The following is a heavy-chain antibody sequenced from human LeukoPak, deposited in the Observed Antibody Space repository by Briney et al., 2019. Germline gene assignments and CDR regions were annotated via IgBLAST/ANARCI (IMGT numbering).Heavy chain of an antibody. D-gene: IGHD3-22*01. V-gene: IGHV1-2*02. Sequence: GASVKVSCKASGYTFTGYYMHWVRQAPGQGLEWMGWINPNSGGTNYAQKFQGRVTMTRDTSISTAYMELSRLRSDDTAVYYCARRKYYYDSSGYYFYYFDYWGQGTLVTVSS. CDR2: INPNSGGT. J-gene: IGHJ4*02. CDR1: GYTFTGYY. CDR3: ARRKYYYDSSGYYFYYFDY.